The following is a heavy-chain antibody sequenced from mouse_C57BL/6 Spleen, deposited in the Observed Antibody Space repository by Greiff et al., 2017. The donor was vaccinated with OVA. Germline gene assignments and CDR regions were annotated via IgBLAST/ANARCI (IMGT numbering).Heavy chain of an antibody. D-gene: IGHD4-1*01. CDR2: IHPGDGDT. CDR3: ARGTGTLDYFDY. J-gene: IGHJ2*01. V-gene: IGHV1-80*01. CDR1: GYAFSSYW. Sequence: VQLQQPGAELVKPGASVKFSCKASGYAFSSYWMHWVKQRPGQGLEWIGQIHPGDGDTNYNGKFKGKATLTADKSSSTAYMQLSSLTSEDSAVYFCARGTGTLDYFDYWGQGTTLTVSS.